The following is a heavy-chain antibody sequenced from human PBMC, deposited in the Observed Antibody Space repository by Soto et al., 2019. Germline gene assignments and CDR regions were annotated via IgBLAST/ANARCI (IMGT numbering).Heavy chain of an antibody. Sequence: QVQLVQSGGEVKKPGASVKVSCKASGYTFTSYGISWVRQAPGQGLEWEGWIHTYNGNTNFAQKLQGRVTLTTDTSTSTAYRELRSLRSDDTAVYYCARDSDYIIAYWGQGTLVTVSS. D-gene: IGHD4-17*01. CDR1: GYTFTSYG. J-gene: IGHJ4*02. V-gene: IGHV1-18*01. CDR2: IHTYNGNT. CDR3: ARDSDYIIAY.